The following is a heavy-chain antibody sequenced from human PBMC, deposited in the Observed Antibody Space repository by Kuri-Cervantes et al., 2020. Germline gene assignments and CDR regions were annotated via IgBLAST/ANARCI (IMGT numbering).Heavy chain of an antibody. CDR1: GYTFTTYG. V-gene: IGHV1-18*01. D-gene: IGHD3-22*01. CDR2: VSTYNGDT. CDR3: ARGGDYHDSSCYFSV. Sequence: ASVKVSCKASGYTFTTYGFSWVRQAPGQGLEWMGWVSTYNGDTDYAQKYRGRVTMTTDTSTSTAYMELRSRKADDTAVYFCARGGDYHDSSCYFSVWGQGTLVTVSS. J-gene: IGHJ4*02.